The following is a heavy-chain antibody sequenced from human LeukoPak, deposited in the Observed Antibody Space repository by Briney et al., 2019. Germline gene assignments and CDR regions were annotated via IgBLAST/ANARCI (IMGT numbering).Heavy chain of an antibody. CDR2: ISGYNGDT. J-gene: IGHJ6*02. Sequence: ASVKVSCKTSGYTFTSYGISWVRQAPGQGLEWMGWISGYNGDTHYAQNLQDRVTMTTDTSTSTAYMDVRSLRSDDTAVYYCARAGADSAAYFYCAMDVWGQGTTVTVSS. CDR1: GYTFTSYG. D-gene: IGHD2-15*01. CDR3: ARAGADSAAYFYCAMDV. V-gene: IGHV1-18*01.